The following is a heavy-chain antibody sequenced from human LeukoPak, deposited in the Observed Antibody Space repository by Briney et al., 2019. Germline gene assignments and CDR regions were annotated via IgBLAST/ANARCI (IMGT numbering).Heavy chain of an antibody. D-gene: IGHD3-22*01. V-gene: IGHV3-23*01. CDR1: GFTFSSYA. Sequence: GGFLRLSCAASGFTFSSYAMSWVRQAPGKGLEWVSAISGSGGSTYYADSVKGRFTISRDNSKNTLYLQMNSLRAEDTAVYYCAKDLGYYYDSSGYYPEDDYWGQGTLVTVSS. CDR2: ISGSGGST. CDR3: AKDLGYYYDSSGYYPEDDY. J-gene: IGHJ4*02.